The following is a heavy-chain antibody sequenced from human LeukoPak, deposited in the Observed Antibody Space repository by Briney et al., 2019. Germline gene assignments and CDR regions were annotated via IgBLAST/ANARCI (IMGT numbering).Heavy chain of an antibody. Sequence: PGGSLRLSCAASGFTFGSYGMSWVRQAPGKGLEWVANIKQDGSEKYYVDSVKGRFTISRDNAKNSLYLQMNSLRAEDTAVYYCARDSATVTWRYYYYYYMDVWGKGTTVTVSS. CDR2: IKQDGSEK. D-gene: IGHD4-17*01. V-gene: IGHV3-7*01. CDR1: GFTFGSYG. CDR3: ARDSATVTWRYYYYYYMDV. J-gene: IGHJ6*03.